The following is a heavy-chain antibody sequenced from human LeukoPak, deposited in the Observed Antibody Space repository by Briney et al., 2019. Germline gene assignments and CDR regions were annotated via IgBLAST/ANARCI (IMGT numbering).Heavy chain of an antibody. J-gene: IGHJ6*04. CDR3: AELGITMIGGV. Sequence: GGSLRLSCVISGYTFTHYGFHWVRQAPGKALEWVAYISYDGNNKYEDSVKGRFTISRDNAKNSLYLQMNSLRAEDTAVYYRAELGITMIGGVWGKGTTVTISS. D-gene: IGHD3-10*02. V-gene: IGHV3-30*18. CDR1: GYTFTHYG. CDR2: ISYDGNN.